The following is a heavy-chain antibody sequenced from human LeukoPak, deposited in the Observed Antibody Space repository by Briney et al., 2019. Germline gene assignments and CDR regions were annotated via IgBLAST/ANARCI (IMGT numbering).Heavy chain of an antibody. D-gene: IGHD3-3*01. CDR1: GFRFSSYA. CDR2: ISGSGGST. Sequence: GGSLRLSCGASGFRFSSYAMSWVRQAPGKGLEWVSSISGSGGSTYYTDSVKGRFAISRDNSKSTLYLQMNSLGTDDTALYYCVKGAQNYAFWMFDYWGQGTLVTASS. CDR3: VKGAQNYAFWMFDY. J-gene: IGHJ4*02. V-gene: IGHV3-23*01.